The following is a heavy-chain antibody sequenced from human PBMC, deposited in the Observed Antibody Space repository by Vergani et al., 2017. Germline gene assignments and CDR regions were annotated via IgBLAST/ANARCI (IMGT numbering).Heavy chain of an antibody. CDR2: ISWTSGSI. J-gene: IGHJ2*01. CDR1: GFTFDDYA. D-gene: IGHD3-3*01. V-gene: IGHV3-9*01. Sequence: EVQLVESGGGLVQPGRSLRLSCAASGFTFDDYAMHWVRQAPGKGLEWVSGISWTSGSIGYADSVKGRFTISRDNVKNALYLQMNSLGAEDTALYYCAKAGITIFGVVTWYFDLWGRGTLVTVSS. CDR3: AKAGITIFGVVTWYFDL.